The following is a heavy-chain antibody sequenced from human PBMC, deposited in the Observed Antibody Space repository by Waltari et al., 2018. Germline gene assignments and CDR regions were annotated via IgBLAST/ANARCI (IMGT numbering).Heavy chain of an antibody. J-gene: IGHJ4*02. D-gene: IGHD3-22*01. CDR3: ATERRSNYYDSSGLGFY. CDR1: GYTFTDYY. V-gene: IGHV1-69-2*01. CDR2: VDPEDGET. Sequence: EVQLVQSGAEVKKPGATVKISCKASGYTFTDYYMPWVQPDPGKGLEWMGRVDPEDGETIYAEKFQGRVTITADTSTDTAYMELSSLRSEDTAVYYCATERRSNYYDSSGLGFYWGQGTLVTVSS.